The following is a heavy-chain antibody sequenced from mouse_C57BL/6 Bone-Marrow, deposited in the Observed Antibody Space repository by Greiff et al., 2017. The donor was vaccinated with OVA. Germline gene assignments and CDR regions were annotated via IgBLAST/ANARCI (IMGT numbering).Heavy chain of an antibody. CDR1: GYSITSGYY. J-gene: IGHJ1*03. V-gene: IGHV3-6*01. D-gene: IGHD1-1*01. CDR2: ISYDGSN. CDR3: ARGYYGSSYHWYFDV. Sequence: EVQLVESGPGLVKPSQSLSLTCSVTGYSITSGYYWNWIRQFPGNKLEWMGYISYDGSNNYNPSLKNRISITRDTSKNQFFLKLNSVTTEDTATYYCARGYYGSSYHWYFDVWGTGTTVTVSS.